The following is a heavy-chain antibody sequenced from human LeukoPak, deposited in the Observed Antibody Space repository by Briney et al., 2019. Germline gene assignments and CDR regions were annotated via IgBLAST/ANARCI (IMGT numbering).Heavy chain of an antibody. CDR2: ISYDGSNK. Sequence: GRSLRLSCAASGFTFSSYAMHWVRQAPGKGLEWVAVISYDGSNKYYADSVKGRFTISRDNSKNTLYLQMNSLRAEDTAVYYCAKDREGSSGYGMDVWGQGTTVTVSS. J-gene: IGHJ6*02. CDR1: GFTFSSYA. D-gene: IGHD6-13*01. CDR3: AKDREGSSGYGMDV. V-gene: IGHV3-30-3*01.